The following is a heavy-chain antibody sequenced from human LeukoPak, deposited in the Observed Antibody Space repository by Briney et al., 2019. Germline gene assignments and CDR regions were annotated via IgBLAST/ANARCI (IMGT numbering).Heavy chain of an antibody. V-gene: IGHV1-69*13. CDR3: ALPPLEKQWYYYGMDV. CDR2: IIPIFGTA. D-gene: IGHD6-19*01. Sequence: ASVKVSCKASGCTFSSYAISWVRQAPGQGLEWMGGIIPIFGTANYAQKFQGRVTITADESTSTAYMELSSLRSEDTAVYYCALPPLEKQWYYYGMDVWGQGTTVTVSS. CDR1: GCTFSSYA. J-gene: IGHJ6*02.